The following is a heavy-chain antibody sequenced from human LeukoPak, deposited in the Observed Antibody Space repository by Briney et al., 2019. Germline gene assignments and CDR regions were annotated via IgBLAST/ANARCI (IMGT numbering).Heavy chain of an antibody. Sequence: PGGSLRLFCATSGFTVSRNYMSWVRQAPGKGLEWVSVIYSGGSTYYADSVKGRFTISRDNSKNTLFLQMNSLRAEDTAVYYCARGGYSSSWYHFDYWGQGTLVTVSS. CDR1: GFTVSRNY. J-gene: IGHJ4*02. V-gene: IGHV3-53*01. D-gene: IGHD6-13*01. CDR2: IYSGGST. CDR3: ARGGYSSSWYHFDY.